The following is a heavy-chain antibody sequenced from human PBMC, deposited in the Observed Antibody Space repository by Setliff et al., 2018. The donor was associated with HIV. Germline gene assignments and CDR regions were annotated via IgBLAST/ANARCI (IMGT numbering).Heavy chain of an antibody. CDR1: SGSISSGYYY. CDR3: ARDPHYYDSSGHYSYFYFDF. V-gene: IGHV4-61*02. J-gene: IGHJ4*02. D-gene: IGHD3-22*01. Sequence: SETLSLTCTVSSGSISSGYYYWSWIRQPAGKGLEWIGRIYTSGSTNYNPSLKSRVTISLDMSKNQFSLKLNSVSAADTAVYYCARDPHYYDSSGHYSYFYFDFWGLGMRVTVSS. CDR2: IYTSGST.